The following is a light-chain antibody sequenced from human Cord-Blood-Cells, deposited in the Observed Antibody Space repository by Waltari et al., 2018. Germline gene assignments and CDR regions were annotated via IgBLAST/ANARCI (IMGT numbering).Light chain of an antibody. CDR3: LLYYGGAYV. CDR2: STS. CDR1: TVAVTSGYY. Sequence: QTVVTQEPSLTVSPGGTVTLTCASSTVAVTSGYYPNWFPQKPGQAPRALIYSTSNKHPWTPARFSGSLLGGKAALTLSGVQPEDEAEYYCLLYYGGAYVFGTGTKVTVL. V-gene: IGLV7-43*01. J-gene: IGLJ1*01.